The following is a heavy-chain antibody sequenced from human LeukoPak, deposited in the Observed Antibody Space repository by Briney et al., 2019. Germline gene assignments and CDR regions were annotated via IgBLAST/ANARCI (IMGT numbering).Heavy chain of an antibody. CDR3: ARDSRTGYYYYMDV. CDR2: ISYDGSDK. CDR1: GFTFSNYA. D-gene: IGHD2-8*02. Sequence: GGSLRLSCAASGFTFSNYAMHWVRQAPGKGLEWVTVISYDGSDKYFADSVKGRFTISRDNAKNSLYLQMNSLRAEDTAVYYCARDSRTGYYYYMDVWGKGTTVTVSS. J-gene: IGHJ6*03. V-gene: IGHV3-30*04.